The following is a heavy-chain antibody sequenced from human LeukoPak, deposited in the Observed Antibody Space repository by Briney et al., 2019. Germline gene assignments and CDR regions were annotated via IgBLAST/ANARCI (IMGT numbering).Heavy chain of an antibody. CDR2: IKQDGSEQ. Sequence: GGSLRLSCAASGFTFSSYWMTWVRQAPGKGLEWVANIKQDGSEQYYVDSVKGRFTISRDNAKNSLYLQMNSLRAEDTAVYYCARDWFDGDYDRFDCWGQGTLVTVSS. CDR1: GFTFSSYW. D-gene: IGHD4-17*01. V-gene: IGHV3-7*03. J-gene: IGHJ4*02. CDR3: ARDWFDGDYDRFDC.